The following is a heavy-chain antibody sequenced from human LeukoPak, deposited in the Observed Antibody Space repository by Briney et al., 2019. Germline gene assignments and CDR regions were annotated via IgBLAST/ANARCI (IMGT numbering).Heavy chain of an antibody. CDR3: AREQLVGSRYFDY. J-gene: IGHJ4*02. V-gene: IGHV4-30-4*01. D-gene: IGHD6-6*01. CDR2: IYYSGST. Sequence: SETLSLTCTVSGGSISGGDFYWSWIRQSPGRGLEWIGYIYYSGSTYYNPSLKSRVTISADTSKNQFSLNLSSVTAADTAMYYCAREQLVGSRYFDYWGQGTLVTVSS. CDR1: GGSISGGDFY.